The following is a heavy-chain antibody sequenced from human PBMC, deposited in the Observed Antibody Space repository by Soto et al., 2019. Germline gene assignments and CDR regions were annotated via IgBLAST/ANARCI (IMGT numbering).Heavy chain of an antibody. D-gene: IGHD6-13*01. Sequence: GGSLRLSCAASGFTFTDYALSWVRQAPGKGLEWVATISGIGGSTYLADSVKGRLSISRDNSKNTVSLLMNSLRAEDTAVYFCARGAAGYISSWYYFDYWGRGALVTVSS. J-gene: IGHJ4*02. V-gene: IGHV3-23*01. CDR3: ARGAAGYISSWYYFDY. CDR1: GFTFTDYA. CDR2: ISGIGGST.